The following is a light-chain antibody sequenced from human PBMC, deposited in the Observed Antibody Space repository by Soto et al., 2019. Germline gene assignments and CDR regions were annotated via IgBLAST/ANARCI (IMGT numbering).Light chain of an antibody. CDR3: QVRTNWSIA. J-gene: IGKJ5*01. CDR1: QSVSSSY. V-gene: IGKV3D-20*02. Sequence: EIVLTQSPGTLSLSPGERATLSCRASQSVSSSYLAWYQQKPGQAPRLLIYGASSRATGIPDRFSGSGSGTDFPLTISRLEPEDFAVYYCQVRTNWSIAFGRGTRLETK. CDR2: GAS.